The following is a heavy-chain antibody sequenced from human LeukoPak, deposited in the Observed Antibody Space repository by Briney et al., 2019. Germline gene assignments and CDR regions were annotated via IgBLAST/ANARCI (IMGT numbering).Heavy chain of an antibody. CDR3: ARSSWERGWHHFDY. J-gene: IGHJ4*02. CDR1: GYTLTELS. Sequence: ASVKVSCKVSGYTLTELSMHWVRQAPGKGLEWMGGFDPEDGETIYAQKFQGRVTMTEDTSTDTAYMELSSLRSEDTAVYYCARSSWERGWHHFDYWGQGTLVTVSS. CDR2: FDPEDGET. V-gene: IGHV1-24*01. D-gene: IGHD1-1*01.